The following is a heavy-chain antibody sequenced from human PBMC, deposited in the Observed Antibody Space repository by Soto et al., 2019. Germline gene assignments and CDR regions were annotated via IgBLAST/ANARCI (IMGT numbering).Heavy chain of an antibody. Sequence: QVHLVESGGGVVQPGRSLRLSCAASGFTFSFFGIHWVRQAPGKGLEWVAVISYDGSKKYYADSMQGRFTISRDNSKNRLYLQKNSLRAEDTAVDYCAKSLGGHDALPYWGQGTLVDVSS. V-gene: IGHV3-30*18. CDR3: AKSLGGHDALPY. D-gene: IGHD2-15*01. CDR2: ISYDGSKK. J-gene: IGHJ4*02. CDR1: GFTFSFFG.